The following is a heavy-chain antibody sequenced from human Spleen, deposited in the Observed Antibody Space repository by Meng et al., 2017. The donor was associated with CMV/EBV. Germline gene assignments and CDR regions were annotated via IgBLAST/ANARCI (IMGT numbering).Heavy chain of an antibody. CDR1: GFTVSDYY. CDR3: ATDLGKIPSRPGAFNI. Sequence: GGSLRLSCAASGFTVSDYYMSWIRQAPGKGLEWVSYISSSGSTKYYADSVTGRFTIPRDNAKKSLYLQMNSLRAEDTAVYYCATDLGKIPSRPGAFNIWGQGTMVTVSS. J-gene: IGHJ3*02. CDR2: ISSSGSTK. D-gene: IGHD6-6*01. V-gene: IGHV3-11*04.